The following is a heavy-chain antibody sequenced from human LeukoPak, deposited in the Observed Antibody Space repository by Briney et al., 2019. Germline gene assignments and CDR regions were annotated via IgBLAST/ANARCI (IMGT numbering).Heavy chain of an antibody. J-gene: IGHJ4*02. Sequence: GGSLRLSCAASGFTFSSYVMSWVRQAPGKGLEWVSYISSSGSTIYYADSVKGRFTISRDNAKNSLYLQMNSLRAEDTAVYYCARSYYDSSGYSGDYWGQGTLVTVSS. CDR2: ISSSGSTI. CDR1: GFTFSSYV. CDR3: ARSYYDSSGYSGDY. V-gene: IGHV3-48*04. D-gene: IGHD3-22*01.